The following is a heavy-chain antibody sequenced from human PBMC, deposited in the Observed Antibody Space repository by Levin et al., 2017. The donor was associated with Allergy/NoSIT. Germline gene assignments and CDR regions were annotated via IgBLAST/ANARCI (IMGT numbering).Heavy chain of an antibody. CDR1: GFTFSSYD. CDR3: ARVHRGAFDI. D-gene: IGHD3-10*01. Sequence: GESLKISCAASGFTFSSYDMHWVRQATGKGLAWVSGVNTAGDTYYPDSVKGRFTISRENAKNSLYRQMNSLRAGDTAVYYCARVHRGAFDIWGQGTMVTVSS. V-gene: IGHV3-13*01. J-gene: IGHJ3*02. CDR2: VNTAGDT.